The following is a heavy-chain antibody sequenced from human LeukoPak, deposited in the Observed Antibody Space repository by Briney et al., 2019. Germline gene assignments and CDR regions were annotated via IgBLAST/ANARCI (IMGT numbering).Heavy chain of an antibody. CDR3: ARSSIAAAGHDY. D-gene: IGHD6-13*01. Sequence: GGSLRLSCAASGFTFSSYEMNWVRQAPGKGLEWVSYISSSGSTIYYADSVKGRFTISRDNAKNSLYLQMNSLRAEDTAVYYCARSSIAAAGHDYWGQGTLVTVSS. J-gene: IGHJ4*02. CDR2: ISSSGSTI. V-gene: IGHV3-48*03. CDR1: GFTFSSYE.